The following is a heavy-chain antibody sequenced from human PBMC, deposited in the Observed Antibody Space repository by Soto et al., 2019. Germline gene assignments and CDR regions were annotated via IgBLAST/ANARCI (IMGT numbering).Heavy chain of an antibody. V-gene: IGHV1-3*01. Sequence: GXSVKVSCKASGYTFTSYAVHWVRQAPGQGLEWMGWINACNGNTKYSQKFQGRVTITRETSASKAYMERSSLRSEDTAVYYCARAPYCSSTSCYHWLDHWGHGTLANVSS. CDR2: INACNGNT. J-gene: IGHJ5*02. D-gene: IGHD2-2*01. CDR3: ARAPYCSSTSCYHWLDH. CDR1: GYTFTSYA.